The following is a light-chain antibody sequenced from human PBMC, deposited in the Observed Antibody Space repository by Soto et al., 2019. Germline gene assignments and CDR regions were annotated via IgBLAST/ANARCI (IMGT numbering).Light chain of an antibody. CDR3: QQYSNSPPIT. V-gene: IGKV3-20*01. CDR2: DAS. Sequence: LLLTHSPGTVSWSQWESAPLSCRASQSVSSYLAWYQQKPGQAPRLLIYDASNRATGIPDRFSGSGYGTDFTLTISRLEPEDSAVYYCQQYSNSPPITFGPGTRLEIK. CDR1: QSVSSY. J-gene: IGKJ5*01.